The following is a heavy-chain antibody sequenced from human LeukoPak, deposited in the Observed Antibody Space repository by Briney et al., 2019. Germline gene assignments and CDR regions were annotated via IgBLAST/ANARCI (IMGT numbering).Heavy chain of an antibody. V-gene: IGHV3-21*01. CDR1: GFTFSSYS. CDR3: ARERSYYYGSGSYGFDY. Sequence: GGSLRLSCAASGFTFSSYSMNWVRQAPGKGLEWVSSISSSSSYIYYADSVKGRFTISRDNAKNSLYLQMNSLRAEDTAVYYCARERSYYYGSGSYGFDYGGQGPLVTVS. J-gene: IGHJ4*02. CDR2: ISSSSSYI. D-gene: IGHD3-10*01.